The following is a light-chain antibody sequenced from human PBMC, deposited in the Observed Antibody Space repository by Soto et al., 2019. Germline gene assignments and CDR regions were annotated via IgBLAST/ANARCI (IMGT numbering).Light chain of an antibody. CDR3: QQYSSYST. V-gene: IGKV1-5*03. CDR1: QSISSW. CDR2: KAS. Sequence: DIQMIQSPSILSASVGDRVTITCRASQSISSWLAWYQQKPGKAPKLLIYKASSLESGVPLRFSGSGSGTEFTLTISSLQPDDFATYYCQQYSSYSTFGQGTKVEIK. J-gene: IGKJ1*01.